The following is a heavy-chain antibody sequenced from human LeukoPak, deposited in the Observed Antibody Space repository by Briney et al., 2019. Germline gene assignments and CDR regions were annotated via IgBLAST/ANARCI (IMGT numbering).Heavy chain of an antibody. CDR1: GGSISSGSYY. CDR3: AREEATTVAFDY. Sequence: SQTLSLTCTVSGGSISSGSYYWSWLRQPAGKGLEWIGRIYTSGSTNYNPSLKSRVTISVDTSKNQFSLKLSSVTAADTAVYYCAREEATTVAFDYWGQGTLVTVSS. V-gene: IGHV4-61*02. D-gene: IGHD4-11*01. J-gene: IGHJ4*02. CDR2: IYTSGST.